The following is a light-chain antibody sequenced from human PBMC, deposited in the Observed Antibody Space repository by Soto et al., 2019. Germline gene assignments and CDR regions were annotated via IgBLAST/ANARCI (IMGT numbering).Light chain of an antibody. V-gene: IGKV3-20*01. J-gene: IGKJ1*01. Sequence: EILLTQSPGTLSLSPGERATLSCRASQSVGSSLSWYQQKPGQAPRLLFYGASNRATAIPDRFSGSGFGTDFTLTITRLEPEDFAVYYCQQYGDSPQTFGPGTKVDIK. CDR2: GAS. CDR3: QQYGDSPQT. CDR1: QSVGSS.